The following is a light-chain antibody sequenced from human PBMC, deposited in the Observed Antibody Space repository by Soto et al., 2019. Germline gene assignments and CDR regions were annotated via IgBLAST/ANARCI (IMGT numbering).Light chain of an antibody. CDR1: SSNIGAGYD. Sequence: QSVLTQPPSVSGAPGQRVTISCTGSSSNIGAGYDVHWYQHLPVTAPKLLIYGNSNRPSGVPDRFSGSKSGTSASLAITGLQAEDEADYYCQSYDSSLSVFGTGTKVTVL. V-gene: IGLV1-40*01. J-gene: IGLJ1*01. CDR2: GNS. CDR3: QSYDSSLSV.